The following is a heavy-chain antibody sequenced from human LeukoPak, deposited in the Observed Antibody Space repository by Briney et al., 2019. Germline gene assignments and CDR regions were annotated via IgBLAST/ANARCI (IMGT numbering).Heavy chain of an antibody. CDR3: ARDIDSSGYYEN. J-gene: IGHJ4*02. CDR1: GFTFSSYS. V-gene: IGHV3-21*01. CDR2: ISSSSSYI. Sequence: GGSLRLSCAASGFTFSSYSMDWVRQAPGKGLEWVSSISSSSSYIYYADSVKGRFTISRDNAKNSLYLQMNSLRAEDTAVYYCARDIDSSGYYENWGQGTLVTVSS. D-gene: IGHD3-22*01.